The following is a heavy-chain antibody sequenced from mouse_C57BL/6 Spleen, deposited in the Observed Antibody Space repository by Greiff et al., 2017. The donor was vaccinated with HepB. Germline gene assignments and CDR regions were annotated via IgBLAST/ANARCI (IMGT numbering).Heavy chain of an antibody. J-gene: IGHJ3*01. CDR2: ISSGGDYI. CDR3: TRDREVVAPFAY. V-gene: IGHV5-9-1*02. D-gene: IGHD1-1*01. Sequence: EVKLMESGEGLVKPGGSLKLSCAASGFTFSSYAMSWVRQTPEKRLEWVAYISSGGDYIYYADTVKGRFTISRANARNTRYLQMSSLKSEDTAMYYCTRDREVVAPFAYWGQGTLVTVSS. CDR1: GFTFSSYA.